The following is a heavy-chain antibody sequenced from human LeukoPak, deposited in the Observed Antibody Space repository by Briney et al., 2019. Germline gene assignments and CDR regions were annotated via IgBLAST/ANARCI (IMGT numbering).Heavy chain of an antibody. J-gene: IGHJ3*02. D-gene: IGHD3-22*01. CDR1: GGSISGYY. CDR3: AREKPCYYDSGGAFDI. V-gene: IGHV4-59*01. CDR2: IYYSGST. Sequence: SETLSLTCTVSGGSISGYYWSWIRQPPGQGLEWIGYIYYSGSTNYNPSLKSRVTISVDPSKNQFSLKLSSVTAADTAVYYCAREKPCYYDSGGAFDIWGKGTSDTVSS.